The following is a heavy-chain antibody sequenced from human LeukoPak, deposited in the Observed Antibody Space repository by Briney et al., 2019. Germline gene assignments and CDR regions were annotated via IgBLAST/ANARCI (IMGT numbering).Heavy chain of an antibody. CDR2: ISYDGSNK. D-gene: IGHD3-9*01. V-gene: IGHV3-30*18. CDR3: AKDRGLRYFDWPIDY. CDR1: GFTFSSYG. J-gene: IGHJ4*02. Sequence: GGSLRLSCAASGFTFSSYGMHWVRQAPGKGLEWVAVISYDGSNKYYADSVKGRFTISRDNSKNTLYLQMNSLRAEDTAVYYCAKDRGLRYFDWPIDYWGQGTLVTVSS.